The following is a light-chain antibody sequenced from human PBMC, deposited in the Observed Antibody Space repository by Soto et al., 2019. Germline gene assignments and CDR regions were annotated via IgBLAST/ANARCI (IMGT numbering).Light chain of an antibody. CDR2: DVS. CDR1: SSDVGGYNY. CDR3: SSYTRSIQVV. J-gene: IGLJ2*01. Sequence: QSALTQPASVSGSPGQSITISCTGTSSDVGGYNYVSWYQQHPGKAPKLMIYDVSNRPSGVSNRFSGSKSGNTASLTISGLQDEDEADYYCSSYTRSIQVVFGGGTKLTVL. V-gene: IGLV2-14*01.